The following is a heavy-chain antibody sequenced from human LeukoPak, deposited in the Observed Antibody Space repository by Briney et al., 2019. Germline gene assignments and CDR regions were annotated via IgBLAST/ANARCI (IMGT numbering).Heavy chain of an antibody. J-gene: IGHJ4*02. Sequence: GGSLRLSCAASGLTFSSYAMSWVRQAPGKGLEWVSSISGGGGSTYYAASVKGRFTISRDNSKNTLYLQMNSLRAEDTAVYYSAKDPIYDYVWGSLEYWGQGTLVTVSS. CDR1: GLTFSSYA. V-gene: IGHV3-23*01. CDR2: ISGGGGST. D-gene: IGHD3-16*01. CDR3: AKDPIYDYVWGSLEY.